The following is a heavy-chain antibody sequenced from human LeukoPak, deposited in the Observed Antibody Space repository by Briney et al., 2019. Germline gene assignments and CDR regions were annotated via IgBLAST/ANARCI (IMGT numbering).Heavy chain of an antibody. CDR1: GGTFSSYA. D-gene: IGHD3-10*01. J-gene: IGHJ4*02. CDR2: IIPILGIA. Sequence: SVKVSCKASGGTFSSYAISWVRQAPGQGLEWMGRIIPILGIANYAQKFQGRVTITADKSTSTAYMELSSLRSEDTAVYYCARGGNYGSGSYPFDYWGQGTLVTVSS. CDR3: ARGGNYGSGSYPFDY. V-gene: IGHV1-69*04.